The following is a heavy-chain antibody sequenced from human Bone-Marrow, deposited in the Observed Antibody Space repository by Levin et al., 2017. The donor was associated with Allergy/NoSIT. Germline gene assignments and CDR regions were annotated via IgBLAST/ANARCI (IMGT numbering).Heavy chain of an antibody. D-gene: IGHD5-18*01. J-gene: IGHJ4*02. CDR3: TSGGAMVEFDF. CDR1: GFMFSRYT. Sequence: GESLKISCAGSGFMFSRYTMNWVRQAPGKGLEWVSYISNSGSSIYYADSVKGRFTIFRDNAKKSLYLQIDSLRAEDTAVYYCTSGGAMVEFDFWGQGTLVTVSS. CDR2: ISNSGSSI. V-gene: IGHV3-48*01.